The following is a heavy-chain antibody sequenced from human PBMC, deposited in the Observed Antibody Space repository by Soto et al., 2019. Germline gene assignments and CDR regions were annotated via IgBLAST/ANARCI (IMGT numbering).Heavy chain of an antibody. V-gene: IGHV4-39*01. CDR3: ARLTVQDGYYYYGMDV. CDR2: IYYSGST. D-gene: IGHD4-4*01. CDR1: GGSISSSSYY. Sequence: ASETLSLTCTVSGGSISSSSYYWGWIRQPPGKGLEWIGSIYYSGSTYYNPSLKSRVTISVDTSKNQFSLKLSSVTAADTAVYYCARLTVQDGYYYYGMDVWGQGTTVTVSS. J-gene: IGHJ6*02.